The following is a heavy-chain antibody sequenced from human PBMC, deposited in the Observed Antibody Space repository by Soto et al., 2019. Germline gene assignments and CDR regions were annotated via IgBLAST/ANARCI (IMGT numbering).Heavy chain of an antibody. V-gene: IGHV3-23*01. CDR1: GFTFSNYA. Sequence: GGSLRLSCAASGFTFSNYAMSWVRHAPRKGLEWVSAVSSSGGRTYYADSVKGRFTISRDNSKNTLYLQLNSLRAEDTAVYYCAKADQWIVVVHRHYGMDVRGQGTTVTVSS. J-gene: IGHJ6*02. D-gene: IGHD2-15*01. CDR2: VSSSGGRT. CDR3: AKADQWIVVVHRHYGMDV.